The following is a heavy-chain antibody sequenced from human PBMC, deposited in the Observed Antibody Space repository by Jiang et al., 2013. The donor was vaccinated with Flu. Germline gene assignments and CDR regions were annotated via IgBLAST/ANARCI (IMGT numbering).Heavy chain of an antibody. CDR1: GYTFTSYY. CDR3: AREERGAVDTAMPNHYYGMDV. J-gene: IGHJ6*02. CDR2: INPSGGST. V-gene: IGHV1-46*01. D-gene: IGHD5-18*01. Sequence: AEVKKPGASVKVSCKASGYTFTSYYMHWVRQAPGQGLEWMGIINPSGGSTSYAQKFQGRVTMTRDTSTSTVYMELSSLRSEDTAVYYCAREERGAVDTAMPNHYYGMDVWGQGTTVTVSS.